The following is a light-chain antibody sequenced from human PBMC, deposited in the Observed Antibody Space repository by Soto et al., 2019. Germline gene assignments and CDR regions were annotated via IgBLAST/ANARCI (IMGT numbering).Light chain of an antibody. Sequence: EIVLTQSPGTLSLSPGERATLSCRASQSVTSNSLAWYQQKPGQAPRLLIYGAYNRATGIPDRFSGKGSGTDFSLTISRLEPEDFAVYYCQEYGSSRTFGLGTKVDIK. CDR2: GAY. J-gene: IGKJ1*01. V-gene: IGKV3-20*01. CDR1: QSVTSNS. CDR3: QEYGSSRT.